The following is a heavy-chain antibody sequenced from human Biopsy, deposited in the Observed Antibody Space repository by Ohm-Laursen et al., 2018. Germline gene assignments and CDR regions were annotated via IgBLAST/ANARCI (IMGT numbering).Heavy chain of an antibody. CDR3: ARGIAVVRSLDV. CDR1: SGSISGYY. CDR2: VYSSGST. D-gene: IGHD5-18*01. Sequence: GTLSLTCIVSSGSISGYYWTWIRQAPGKGLEFIEYVYSSGSTNYNPSLKSRATISLDTSRNQASLRLSSVTAADTAVYYCARGIAVVRSLDVWGQGTTVAVSS. J-gene: IGHJ6*02. V-gene: IGHV4-59*08.